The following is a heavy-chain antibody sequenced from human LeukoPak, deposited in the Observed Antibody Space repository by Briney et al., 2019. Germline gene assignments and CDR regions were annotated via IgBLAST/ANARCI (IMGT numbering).Heavy chain of an antibody. CDR1: GFTLSRYG. CDR3: ARERWYYSDSNKYYHDPFEI. V-gene: IGHV3-30*03. CDR2: ISYDGSKK. Sequence: GGSLRLSCAASGFTLSRYGMHWVRQAPGKGLEWVAVISYDGSKKLYADSVKGRFTISTDISKYTLYLQMNSLRPEDTAVYYCARERWYYSDSNKYYHDPFEIWGQGTMFTVSS. D-gene: IGHD3-22*01. J-gene: IGHJ3*02.